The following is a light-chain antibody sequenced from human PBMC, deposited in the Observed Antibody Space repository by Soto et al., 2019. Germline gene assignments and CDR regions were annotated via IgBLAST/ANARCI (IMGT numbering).Light chain of an antibody. CDR1: SSNIGSYT. CDR2: SND. J-gene: IGLJ2*01. Sequence: QPVLTQPPSASVTPGQRVTISCSGSSSNIGSYTVNWYQQLPGTAPKLLIYSNDQRPSGVPDRFSGSKSGTSASLAISGLQSEDEADYYCAAWDDSLNGVLFGGGTKLTVL. CDR3: AAWDDSLNGVL. V-gene: IGLV1-44*01.